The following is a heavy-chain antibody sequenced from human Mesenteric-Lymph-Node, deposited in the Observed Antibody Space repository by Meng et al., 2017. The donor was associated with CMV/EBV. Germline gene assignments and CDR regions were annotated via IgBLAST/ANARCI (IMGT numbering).Heavy chain of an antibody. V-gene: IGHV3-23*01. J-gene: IGHJ6*02. CDR3: ARGGQLVRVLDAMDV. D-gene: IGHD6-13*01. CDR2: ISGSGGST. CDR1: GFPFRNYA. Sequence: LTRAASGFPFRNYAMNWVRQAAGKGREWVSDISGSGGSTYHADSVKGRFTISRDNSKNTLYLQVNSLRAEDTAVYYCARGGQLVRVLDAMDVWGQGTTVTVSS.